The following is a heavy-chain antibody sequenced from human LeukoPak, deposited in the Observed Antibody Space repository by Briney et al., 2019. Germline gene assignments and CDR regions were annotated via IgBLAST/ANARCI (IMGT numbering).Heavy chain of an antibody. CDR3: ARGQELDDGVFDS. D-gene: IGHD1-1*01. CDR2: LRSNGDTA. Sequence: LGGSLRLSCAASGFTFSSFAMTWVRQAPGTGLEWVSTLRSNGDTAYNADSVKGRFTISRDNSKNTVYLQMNILRVEDTAIYYCARGQELDDGVFDSWGQGTLVTVSA. CDR1: GFTFSSFA. J-gene: IGHJ4*02. V-gene: IGHV3-23*01.